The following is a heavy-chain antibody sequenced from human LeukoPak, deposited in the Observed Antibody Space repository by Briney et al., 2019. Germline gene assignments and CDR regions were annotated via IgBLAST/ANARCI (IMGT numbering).Heavy chain of an antibody. CDR1: GYTFTSYD. J-gene: IGHJ5*02. CDR3: ARGGVYGDFSVNWFDP. V-gene: IGHV1-8*01. CDR2: MDPNSGNT. D-gene: IGHD4-17*01. Sequence: VSVKVSCKASGYTFTSYDINWVRQATGQGLEWMGWMDPNSGNTGYAQKFQGRVTMTRNTSISTAYMELSSLRSEDTAVYYCARGGVYGDFSVNWFDPWGQGTLVTVSS.